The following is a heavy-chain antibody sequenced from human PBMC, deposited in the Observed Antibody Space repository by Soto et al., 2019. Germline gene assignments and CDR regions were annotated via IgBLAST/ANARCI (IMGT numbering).Heavy chain of an antibody. D-gene: IGHD1-7*01. Sequence: GGSLRLSCSASGFTFSSYAMHWVRQAPGKGLEYVSAISSNGGSTYYADSVKGRFTISRDNSKNTLYLQMSSLRAEDTAVYYCVKAYKRYNWNYDWFDPWGQGTLVTVPQ. CDR2: ISSNGGST. V-gene: IGHV3-64D*06. CDR1: GFTFSSYA. CDR3: VKAYKRYNWNYDWFDP. J-gene: IGHJ5*02.